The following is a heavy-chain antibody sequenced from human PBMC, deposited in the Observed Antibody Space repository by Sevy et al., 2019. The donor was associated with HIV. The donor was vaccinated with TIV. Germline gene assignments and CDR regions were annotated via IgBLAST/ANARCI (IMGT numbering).Heavy chain of an antibody. V-gene: IGHV3-33*01. D-gene: IGHD3-22*01. CDR1: GFNLSNYA. Sequence: GSPRLLCAAAGFNLSNYALPWVRQAPGKGMGGGAIIWSDGAYQYHGDSVKGRFTISRDNSKNTLYLQMNNVRVEDTAVYYCARGGYYYDNAAYYALDSWGQGTLVTVSS. CDR2: IWSDGAYQ. J-gene: IGHJ4*02. CDR3: ARGGYYYDNAAYYALDS.